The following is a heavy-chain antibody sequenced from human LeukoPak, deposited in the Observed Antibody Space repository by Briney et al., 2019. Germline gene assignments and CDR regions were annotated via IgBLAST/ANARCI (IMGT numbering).Heavy chain of an antibody. CDR3: AKDQSAYYDSSGSDY. V-gene: IGHV3-30*02. D-gene: IGHD3-22*01. CDR2: IRYDGSNK. Sequence: GGSLRLSCAASGFTFRSYGMHWVRQAPGKGLEWVAFIRYDGSNKYYADSVKGRFTISRDNSKNTLYLQMNSLRAEDTAVYYCAKDQSAYYDSSGSDYWGQGTLVTVSS. J-gene: IGHJ4*02. CDR1: GFTFRSYG.